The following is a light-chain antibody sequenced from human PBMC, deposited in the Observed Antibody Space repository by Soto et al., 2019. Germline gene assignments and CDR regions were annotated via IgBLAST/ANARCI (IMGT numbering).Light chain of an antibody. CDR1: QTIGSW. CDR2: KES. J-gene: IGKJ1*01. CDR3: LKFYIFSWT. Sequence: DIQMTQSPSTLSASVGHRVNMTCRASQTIGSWVAWYQQQPGKGPKFLINKESNLEIGVPSRISGSGSETEFTLTISSLQPDYFATYYCLKFYIFSWTFGQGTKVEIK. V-gene: IGKV1-5*03.